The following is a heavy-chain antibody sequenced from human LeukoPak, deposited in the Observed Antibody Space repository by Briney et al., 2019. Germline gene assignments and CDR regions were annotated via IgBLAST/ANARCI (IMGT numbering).Heavy chain of an antibody. J-gene: IGHJ4*02. CDR3: ARDPNRYYYGSGSYSAFDC. Sequence: GGSLRLSCAASGFSFSTYSVNWVRQAPGKGLEWVSSISDSSSYIYYADSVKGRFTISRDNAKNSLYLHMNSLRAEDTAVYYCARDPNRYYYGSGSYSAFDCWGQGTLVTVS. V-gene: IGHV3-21*01. CDR1: GFSFSTYS. D-gene: IGHD3-10*01. CDR2: ISDSSSYI.